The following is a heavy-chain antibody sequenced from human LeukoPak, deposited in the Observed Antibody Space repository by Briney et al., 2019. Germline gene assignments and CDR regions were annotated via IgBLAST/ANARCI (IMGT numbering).Heavy chain of an antibody. CDR3: ARDRIWGYMDV. V-gene: IGHV3-7*01. D-gene: IGHD3-16*01. CDR1: GFTFSSYV. Sequence: GGSLRLSCAASGFTFSSYVMSWVRQAPGKGLEWVANIKQDGSEKYYVDSVKGRFTISRDNAKNSLYLQMNSLRAEDTAVYYCARDRIWGYMDVWGKGTTVTVSS. CDR2: IKQDGSEK. J-gene: IGHJ6*03.